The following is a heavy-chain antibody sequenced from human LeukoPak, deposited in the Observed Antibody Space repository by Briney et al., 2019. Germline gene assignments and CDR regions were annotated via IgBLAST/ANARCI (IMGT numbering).Heavy chain of an antibody. Sequence: SETLSLTCTVSGGSISSYYWSWLRQPPGKGLEGIGYIYYSGSTNYNPSLKSRVTISVDTSKNQFSLKLSSVTAADTAVYYCAREQYSSSQLGYWGQGTLVTVSS. CDR1: GGSISSYY. V-gene: IGHV4-59*01. J-gene: IGHJ4*02. CDR2: IYYSGST. D-gene: IGHD6-6*01. CDR3: AREQYSSSQLGY.